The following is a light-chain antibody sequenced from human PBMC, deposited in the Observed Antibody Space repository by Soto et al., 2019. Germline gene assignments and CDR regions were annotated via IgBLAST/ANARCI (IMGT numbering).Light chain of an antibody. CDR2: GTS. J-gene: IGKJ1*01. Sequence: EIVLTQSPATLSLSPGGRATLSCRASQSIGDTLAWYQQKPGQAPRLLIYGTSSRATGIPDRFSGSRSGTDFTLTISRLEPEDSAVYYCQHYGNSPTLGQGTKVDIK. V-gene: IGKV3-20*01. CDR3: QHYGNSPT. CDR1: QSIGDT.